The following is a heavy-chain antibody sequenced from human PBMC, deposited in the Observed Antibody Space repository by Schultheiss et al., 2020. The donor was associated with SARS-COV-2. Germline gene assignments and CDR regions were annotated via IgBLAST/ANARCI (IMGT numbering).Heavy chain of an antibody. J-gene: IGHJ4*02. CDR3: AKDPGRYCSSTSCLPTY. CDR1: GFTFSSYA. V-gene: IGHV3-23*01. CDR2: ISGSGGST. Sequence: GESLKISCAASGFTFSSYAMSWVRQAPGKGLEWVSAISGSGGSTYYADSVKGRFTISRDNSKNTLYLQMNSLRAEDTAVYYCAKDPGRYCSSTSCLPTYWGQGTLVTVSS. D-gene: IGHD2-2*01.